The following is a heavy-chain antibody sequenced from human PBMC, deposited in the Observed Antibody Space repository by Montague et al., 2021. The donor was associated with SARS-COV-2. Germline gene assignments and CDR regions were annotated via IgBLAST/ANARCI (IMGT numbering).Heavy chain of an antibody. J-gene: IGHJ3*02. CDR2: IYYSGTT. CDR3: ARPLVRGVPKAFDI. Sequence: SETLSLTCTVSGGSITRNYYWGWIRQPPGKGLAWVGNIYYSGTTFINPSLESRVTISVDASKNQFSLHLTSVTAADTAVYYCARPLVRGVPKAFDIWGQGALVIVSS. CDR1: GGSITRNYY. V-gene: IGHV4-39*01. D-gene: IGHD3-10*01.